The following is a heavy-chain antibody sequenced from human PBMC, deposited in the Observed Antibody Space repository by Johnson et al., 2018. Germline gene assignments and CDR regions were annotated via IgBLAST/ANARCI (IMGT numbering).Heavy chain of an antibody. V-gene: IGHV4-59*13. D-gene: IGHD2-2*01. J-gene: IGHJ4*02. CDR2: IYTSWST. Sequence: QVQLQESGPGLVKPSETLSLTCSVSGGSISFYYWNWMRQSPGKGLEWIGNIYTSWSTIYNPSLKSRVTISVDPSKNQFSLKLSSVTAADTAVYYCARGLYQLLSNAPYFDSWGQGTLVTVSS. CDR3: ARGLYQLLSNAPYFDS. CDR1: GGSISFYY.